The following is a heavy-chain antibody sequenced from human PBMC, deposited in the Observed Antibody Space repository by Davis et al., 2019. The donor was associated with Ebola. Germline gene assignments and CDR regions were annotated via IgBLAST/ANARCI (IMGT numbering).Heavy chain of an antibody. Sequence: GGSLRLSCAASGLTFTTNGMPWVRQSPGKRREWLAVKSYDGNNVCYADSVKCRFTISRDTSKYMLYLQMNGLRPEETAVYYCAREDTAMADFDCWGQGTLVTVSS. CDR2: KSYDGNNV. V-gene: IGHV3-30*03. CDR3: AREDTAMADFDC. D-gene: IGHD5-18*01. CDR1: GLTFTTNG. J-gene: IGHJ4*02.